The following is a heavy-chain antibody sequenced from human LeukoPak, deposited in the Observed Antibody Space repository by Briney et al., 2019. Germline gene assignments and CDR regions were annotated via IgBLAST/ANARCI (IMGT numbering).Heavy chain of an antibody. D-gene: IGHD3-16*01. J-gene: IGHJ1*01. Sequence: GGSLRLSCAASGFSFDDYAMHWVRQAPGKGLEWVAGISWNSNSVDYVDSVKGRFTISRDNSKNTVSLQMNSLRGDDTAVYYCAKDDAWGRYKDWGQGTLVTVSS. CDR3: AKDDAWGRYKD. V-gene: IGHV3-9*01. CDR2: ISWNSNSV. CDR1: GFSFDDYA.